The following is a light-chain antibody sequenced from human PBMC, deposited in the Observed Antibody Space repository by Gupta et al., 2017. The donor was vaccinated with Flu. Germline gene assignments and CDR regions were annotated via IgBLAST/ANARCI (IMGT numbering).Light chain of an antibody. Sequence: QPVLTQPPSSSASPGESARLTCTLPSDINVGSYNIYWYQQKPGSPPRYLLYYYSDSDKCQGSGVPSRFSGSKVASANTGILLISGLQSEDEADYYCMIWPSKVFGTGTKVTVL. J-gene: IGLJ1*01. CDR2: YYSDSDK. V-gene: IGLV5-37*01. CDR3: MIWPSKV. CDR1: SDINVGSYN.